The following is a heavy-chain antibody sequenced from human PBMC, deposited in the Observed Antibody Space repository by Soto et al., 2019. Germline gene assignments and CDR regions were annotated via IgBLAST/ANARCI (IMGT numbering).Heavy chain of an antibody. CDR3: TTDSYSSIIVVRFDY. J-gene: IGHJ4*01. Sequence: PGGSLRLSCAASGFTFSSYAMSWVRQAPGKGLEWVSAISGSGGSTYYADSVKGRFTISRDNSKNMVYLQMNSLKTEDTGIYYCTTDSYSSIIVVRFDYRGHGTLVTVSS. CDR2: ISGSGGST. CDR1: GFTFSSYA. V-gene: IGHV3-23*01. D-gene: IGHD3-22*01.